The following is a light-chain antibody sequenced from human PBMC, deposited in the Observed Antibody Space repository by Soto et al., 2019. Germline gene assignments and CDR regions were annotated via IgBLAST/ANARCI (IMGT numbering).Light chain of an antibody. CDR3: QQTLGTPQT. CDR1: QSITSY. CDR2: AAS. J-gene: IGKJ1*01. V-gene: IGKV1-39*01. Sequence: DIQMTQSPSSLSASVGDRVTITCRASQSITSYLNWYQQKPGKAPDLLIHAASSLQSGVPSRFSGSGSGTDFTLTISSLQPEDSATYCCQQTLGTPQTCGQGTKVEIK.